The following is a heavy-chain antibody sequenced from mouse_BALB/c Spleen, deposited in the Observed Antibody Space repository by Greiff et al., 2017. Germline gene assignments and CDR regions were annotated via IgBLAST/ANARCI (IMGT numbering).Heavy chain of an antibody. Sequence: EVKVVESGGGLVKPGGSLKLSCAASGFTFSDYYMYWVRQTPEKRLEWVATISDGGSYTYYPDSVKGRFTISRDNAKNNLYLQMSSLKSEDTAMYYCAREGALFAYWGQGTLVTVSA. CDR1: GFTFSDYY. V-gene: IGHV5-4*02. CDR3: AREGALFAY. J-gene: IGHJ3*01. CDR2: ISDGGSYT.